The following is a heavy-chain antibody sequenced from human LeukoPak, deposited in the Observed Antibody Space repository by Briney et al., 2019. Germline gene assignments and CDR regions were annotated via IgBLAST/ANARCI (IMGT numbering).Heavy chain of an antibody. D-gene: IGHD4-17*01. CDR2: IYYTERT. V-gene: IGHV4-59*08. CDR1: GGSVSNYY. CDR3: ARHDAECNGDYCFLLSFDH. J-gene: IGHJ4*01. Sequence: PSETLSLTCTVSGGSVSNYYWSWIRQPPGEGLEWIGYIYYTERTDYNPSLRGRLTMSVDTSKNQFSLRVSSVTAADTAVYFCARHDAECNGDYCFLLSFDHWGHGALVTVSS.